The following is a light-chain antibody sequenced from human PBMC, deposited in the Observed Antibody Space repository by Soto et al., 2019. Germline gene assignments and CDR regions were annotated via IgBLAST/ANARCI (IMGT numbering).Light chain of an antibody. CDR3: ATWYSSLSGGV. J-gene: IGLJ1*01. Sequence: QSVLTQPPSVSAAPGQRVTISCSGSSSNIENNYVSWYRQLPGTAPNLLIYEDNKRPSGIPDRFSGSKSGTSATLGITGLETGDEADYYCATWYSSLSGGVFGTGTKVTVL. CDR1: SSNIENNY. CDR2: EDN. V-gene: IGLV1-51*02.